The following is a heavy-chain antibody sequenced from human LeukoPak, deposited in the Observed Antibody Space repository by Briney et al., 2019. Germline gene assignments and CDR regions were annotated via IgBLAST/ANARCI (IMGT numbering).Heavy chain of an antibody. CDR2: IYSGGST. Sequence: GGSLRLSCAASGFTVSSNYMSWVRQAPGKGLEWVSVIYSGGSTYYADSVKGRFTISRDNSKNTLYLQMNSLGAEDTAVYYCTIDLMTGFSSGWHFGYWGQGTLATVSS. J-gene: IGHJ4*02. CDR1: GFTVSSNY. D-gene: IGHD6-19*01. CDR3: TIDLMTGFSSGWHFGY. V-gene: IGHV3-53*01.